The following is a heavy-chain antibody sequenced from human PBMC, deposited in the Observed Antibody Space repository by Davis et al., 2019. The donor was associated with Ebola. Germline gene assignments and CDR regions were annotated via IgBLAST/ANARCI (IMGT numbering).Heavy chain of an antibody. D-gene: IGHD3-10*01. Sequence: GGSLRLSCAASGFTFSNYAMHWVRQAPGKGLEWVAVTPYDGSNEYYADSVKGRFTISRDNSKSTLFLQMNSLRAEDTAVYYCARDTYYYGSGNYMYGMDVWGKGTTVTVSS. CDR3: ARDTYYYGSGNYMYGMDV. CDR2: TPYDGSNE. J-gene: IGHJ6*04. V-gene: IGHV3-30*04. CDR1: GFTFSNYA.